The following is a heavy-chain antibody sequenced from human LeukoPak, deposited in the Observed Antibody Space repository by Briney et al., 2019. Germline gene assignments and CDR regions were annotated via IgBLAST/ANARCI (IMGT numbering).Heavy chain of an antibody. CDR1: GFTFNSYW. Sequence: GGSLRLSCAASGFTFNSYWMHWVRQAPGKGLVWVSRINSDGTSTSYADSVKGRFTISRDNAKNTLYLQMNSLRAEDTAVYYCAKSPDIVVVPAAIPFDYWGQGTLVAVSP. V-gene: IGHV3-74*01. CDR2: INSDGTST. CDR3: AKSPDIVVVPAAIPFDY. J-gene: IGHJ4*02. D-gene: IGHD2-2*01.